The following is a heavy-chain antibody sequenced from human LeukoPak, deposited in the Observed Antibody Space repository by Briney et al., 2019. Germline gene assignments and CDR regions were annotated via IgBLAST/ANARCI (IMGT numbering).Heavy chain of an antibody. V-gene: IGHV3-33*01. CDR2: IWYDGSNK. CDR3: ARDHEADCSGYTSGY. D-gene: IGHD3-22*01. J-gene: IGHJ4*02. CDR1: GSTFSSYG. Sequence: PGRSLRLSCAASGSTFSSYGTHWVRQAPGKGLEWVAVIWYDGSNKYYADSVKGRFTISRDNSKNTLYLQMNSLRAEDTAVYYCARDHEADCSGYTSGYWGQGTLVTVSS.